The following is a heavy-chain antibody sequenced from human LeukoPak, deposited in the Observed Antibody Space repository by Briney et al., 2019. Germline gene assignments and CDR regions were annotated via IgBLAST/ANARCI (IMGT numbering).Heavy chain of an antibody. CDR3: AKQGDSSGPRAFDI. CDR2: IRYDGSNK. J-gene: IGHJ3*02. V-gene: IGHV3-30*02. D-gene: IGHD3-22*01. Sequence: PGGSLRLXCAASGFTFSSYGMHWVRRAPGKGLEWVAFIRYDGSNKYYADSVKGRFTISRDNSKNTLYLQMNSLRAEDTAVYYCAKQGDSSGPRAFDIWGQGTMVTVSS. CDR1: GFTFSSYG.